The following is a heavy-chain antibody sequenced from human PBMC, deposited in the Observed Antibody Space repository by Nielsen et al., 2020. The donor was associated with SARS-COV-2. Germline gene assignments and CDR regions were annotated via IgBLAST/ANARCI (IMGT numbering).Heavy chain of an antibody. D-gene: IGHD6-13*01. V-gene: IGHV3-66*01. CDR3: ARGDGYSSSWYGVYYYGMDV. Sequence: WIRQPPGKGLEWVSVIYSGGSTYYADSVKGRFIISRDNSKNTLYLQMNSLRAEDTAVYYCARGDGYSSSWYGVYYYGMDVWGQGTTVTVSS. CDR2: IYSGGST. J-gene: IGHJ6*02.